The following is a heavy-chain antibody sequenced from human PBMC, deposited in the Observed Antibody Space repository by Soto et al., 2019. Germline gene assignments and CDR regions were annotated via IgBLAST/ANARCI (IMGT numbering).Heavy chain of an antibody. V-gene: IGHV3-74*01. Sequence: PGGSLRLSCAASGFTFGNYWMHWVRQAPGTVPEWVSRMTIDGGTLQYADTVKGPFTVSRDNAKNTMYLQMDSLRAEDTAVYYCVRAEVDYWGPGTLVTLSS. CDR1: GFTFGNYW. CDR3: VRAEVDY. J-gene: IGHJ4*02. CDR2: MTIDGGTL.